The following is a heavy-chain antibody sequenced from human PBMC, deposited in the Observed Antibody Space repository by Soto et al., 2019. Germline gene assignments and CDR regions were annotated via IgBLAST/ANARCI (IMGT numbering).Heavy chain of an antibody. Sequence: SETLSLTCAVYGGSLSGYQWSWIRQSPGKGLEWIGYINYSGSTNYNPSLKSRATMSVDTSKKQFSLKLRSVTAADTAVYYCARWGPYSSSWYYFDYWGQGTLVIVSS. D-gene: IGHD6-13*01. V-gene: IGHV4-59*01. CDR3: ARWGPYSSSWYYFDY. CDR1: GGSLSGYQ. J-gene: IGHJ4*02. CDR2: INYSGST.